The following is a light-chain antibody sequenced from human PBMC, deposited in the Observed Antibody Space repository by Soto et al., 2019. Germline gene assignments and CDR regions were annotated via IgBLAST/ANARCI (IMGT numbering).Light chain of an antibody. Sequence: DIVMTQSPLSLPVTPGEPASISCRSSQSLLHSKGYNYLDWYLQKPGQSPQLLIYLGSNRASGVHDRFSGSGSGTDFTLKISRVEAEDVGVYYCMQTLQTPPWTFGQGTKVEIK. J-gene: IGKJ1*01. CDR1: QSLLHSKGYNY. CDR3: MQTLQTPPWT. V-gene: IGKV2-28*01. CDR2: LGS.